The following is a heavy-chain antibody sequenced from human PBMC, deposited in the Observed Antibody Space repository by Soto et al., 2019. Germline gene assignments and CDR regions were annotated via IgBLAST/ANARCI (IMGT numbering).Heavy chain of an antibody. D-gene: IGHD3-22*01. CDR2: ISGSGGST. Sequence: PGGSLRLSCAASGFTFGGYAMSWVRQAPGKGLEWVSAISGSGGSTYYADSVKGRFTISRDNSKNTLYLQMNSLRAEDTAVYYCARSPPSSYYYDSSGYGAGGGDYWGQGTLVTVSS. CDR1: GFTFGGYA. V-gene: IGHV3-23*01. CDR3: ARSPPSSYYYDSSGYGAGGGDY. J-gene: IGHJ4*02.